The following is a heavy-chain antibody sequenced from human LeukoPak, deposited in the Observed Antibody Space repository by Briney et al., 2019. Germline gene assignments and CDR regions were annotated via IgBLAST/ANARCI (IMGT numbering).Heavy chain of an antibody. CDR2: ISGSSTTT. CDR1: GFTFSTYA. Sequence: GGSLRLSCAASGFTFSTYAMSWVRQAPGEGLEWVSAISGSSTTTYYADSVKGRFTISRDNSKNTLYVQMNSLRAEDTAVYYCAKDRRPFYDSSSYYDAFDIWGQGTMVTVSS. D-gene: IGHD3-22*01. V-gene: IGHV3-23*01. J-gene: IGHJ3*02. CDR3: AKDRRPFYDSSSYYDAFDI.